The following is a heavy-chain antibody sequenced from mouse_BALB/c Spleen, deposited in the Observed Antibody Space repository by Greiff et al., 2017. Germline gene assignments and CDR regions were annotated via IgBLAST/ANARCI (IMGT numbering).Heavy chain of an antibody. J-gene: IGHJ3*01. CDR3: ARRYGYDGFAY. Sequence: VQLQQSGAELAKPGASVKMSCKASGYTFTSYWMHWVKQRPGQGLEWIGYINPSTGYTEYNQKFKDKATLTADKSSSTAYMQLSSLTSEDSAVYYCARRYGYDGFAYWGQGTLVTVSA. D-gene: IGHD2-2*01. CDR2: INPSTGYT. V-gene: IGHV1-7*01. CDR1: GYTFTSYW.